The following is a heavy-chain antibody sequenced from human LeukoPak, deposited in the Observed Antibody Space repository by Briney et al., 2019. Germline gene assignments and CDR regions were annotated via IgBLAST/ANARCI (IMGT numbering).Heavy chain of an antibody. D-gene: IGHD3-22*01. Sequence: PSETLSLTCTVSGGSISSYYWSWIRQPPGKGLEWIGYIYYSGSTNYNPSLKSRVTISVDTSKNQFSLKLSPVTAADTAVYYCARDSSGYYFGEGDAFDIWGQGTMVTVSS. J-gene: IGHJ3*02. CDR2: IYYSGST. V-gene: IGHV4-59*01. CDR1: GGSISSYY. CDR3: ARDSSGYYFGEGDAFDI.